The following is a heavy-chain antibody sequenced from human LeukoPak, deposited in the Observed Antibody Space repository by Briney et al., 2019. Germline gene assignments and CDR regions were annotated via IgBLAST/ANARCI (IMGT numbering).Heavy chain of an antibody. Sequence: ASGKVSCKASGDTFTGYYMHWVRQAPGQGLEWMGWINPNSGGTNYAQKFQGRVTMTRDTSISTAYMELSRLRSDDTAVYYCARPTQPYCSSTSCYRGHRLACDYWGQGTLVTVSS. J-gene: IGHJ4*02. CDR1: GDTFTGYY. D-gene: IGHD2-2*02. CDR2: INPNSGGT. V-gene: IGHV1-2*02. CDR3: ARPTQPYCSSTSCYRGHRLACDY.